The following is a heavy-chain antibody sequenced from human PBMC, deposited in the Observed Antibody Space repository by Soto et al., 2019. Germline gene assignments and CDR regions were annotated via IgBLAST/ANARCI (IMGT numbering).Heavy chain of an antibody. CDR2: IDTSSTKI. J-gene: IGHJ4*02. D-gene: IGHD3-22*01. CDR3: ASHYDMVSGYLSPVDY. V-gene: IGHV3-11*01. Sequence: QVQLVESGGDLVKRGGSLRLSCAASGYTFSDYYMSWIRQAPGKGLEWISYIDTSSTKIYYADSVKGRFTISRDNAKNSLYLEMNSRRDEDRAVYYCASHYDMVSGYLSPVDYWGQGTLVTVSS. CDR1: GYTFSDYY.